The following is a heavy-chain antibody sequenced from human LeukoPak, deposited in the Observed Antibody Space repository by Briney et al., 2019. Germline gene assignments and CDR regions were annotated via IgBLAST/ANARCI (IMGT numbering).Heavy chain of an antibody. J-gene: IGHJ3*02. Sequence: ASVKVSCKASGGTFSSYTIRWVRQAPGQGLEWMGRIIPILGIANYAQKFQGRVTITADKSTSTAYMELSSLRSEDTAVYYCARSLSRYCSSTSCMDAFDIWGQGTMVTVSS. CDR2: IIPILGIA. CDR3: ARSLSRYCSSTSCMDAFDI. CDR1: GGTFSSYT. D-gene: IGHD2-2*01. V-gene: IGHV1-69*02.